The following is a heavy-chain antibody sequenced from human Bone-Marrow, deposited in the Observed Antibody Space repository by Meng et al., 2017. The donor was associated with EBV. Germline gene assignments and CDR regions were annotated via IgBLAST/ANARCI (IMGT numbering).Heavy chain of an antibody. D-gene: IGHD5-24*01. CDR2: IYYSGSS. V-gene: IGHV4-39*07. J-gene: IGHJ4*02. CDR3: ARNMGDGYNPFDF. CDR1: GGSISISNFY. Sequence: QLKLQSAGPGLVTPSWTLSLTCRVSGGSISISNFYWGLIRQPPGKGLEWIGTIYYSGSSYNNPSLKNRVTMSVDTSKNQFSLKLSSVTAADTAVYYCARNMGDGYNPFDFWGQGTLVTVSS.